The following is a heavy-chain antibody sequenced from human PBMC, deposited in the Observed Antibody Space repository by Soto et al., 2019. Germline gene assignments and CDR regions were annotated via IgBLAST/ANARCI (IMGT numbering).Heavy chain of an antibody. CDR3: ARDAYSGFSSSWSPTWFDP. D-gene: IGHD6-13*01. CDR2: IYYSGTT. Sequence: SETLSLTCTVSGGSFSSYYWSWIRQPPGKGLEWIGYIYYSGTTYYNPSLKSRITISVDTSKNQFSLKLTSVTAADTAVYYCARDAYSGFSSSWSPTWFDPWGQGALVTVSS. J-gene: IGHJ5*02. CDR1: GGSFSSYY. V-gene: IGHV4-59*12.